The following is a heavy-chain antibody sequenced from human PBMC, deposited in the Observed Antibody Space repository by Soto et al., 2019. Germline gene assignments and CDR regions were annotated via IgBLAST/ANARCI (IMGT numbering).Heavy chain of an antibody. CDR1: GGSISSSY. D-gene: IGHD2-2*01. CDR3: ARVGVVVPAARSRPRFSFYYGMDV. Sequence: PSETLSLTCTVSGGSISSSYWSWIRPPAGKGLEWIGRIYTSGSTNYNPSPKSRVTMSVDTSKNQLSLKLSSVTAADTAVYSCARVGVVVPAARSRPRFSFYYGMDVWGEGTTVTVS. CDR2: IYTSGST. V-gene: IGHV4-4*07. J-gene: IGHJ6*02.